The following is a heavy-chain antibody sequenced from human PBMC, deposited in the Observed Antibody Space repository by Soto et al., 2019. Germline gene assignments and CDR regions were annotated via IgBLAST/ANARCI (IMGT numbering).Heavy chain of an antibody. D-gene: IGHD5-18*01. J-gene: IGHJ4*02. CDR2: ISYDGSNK. V-gene: IGHV3-30-3*01. CDR3: ARDSLYSYGCLDY. CDR1: GFTFSSYA. Sequence: PGGSLRLSCAASGFTFSSYAMHWVRQAPGKGLEWVAVISYDGSNKYYADSVKGRFTISRDNSKNTLYLQMNSLRAEDTAVYYCARDSLYSYGCLDYWGQGPLVTVSS.